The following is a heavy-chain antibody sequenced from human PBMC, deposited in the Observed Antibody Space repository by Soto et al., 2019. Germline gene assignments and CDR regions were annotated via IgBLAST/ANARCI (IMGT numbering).Heavy chain of an antibody. V-gene: IGHV3-53*01. J-gene: IGHJ6*02. D-gene: IGHD1-1*01. Sequence: LRLSCAASGFTVSNNYMSWVRQPPGKGLEWVSVMYSGGSTYYADSVKGRFTISRDNSKNTLYLQMDSLRAEDTAVYYCARDPGHGLDVWGQGTTVTVSS. CDR3: ARDPGHGLDV. CDR1: GFTVSNNY. CDR2: MYSGGST.